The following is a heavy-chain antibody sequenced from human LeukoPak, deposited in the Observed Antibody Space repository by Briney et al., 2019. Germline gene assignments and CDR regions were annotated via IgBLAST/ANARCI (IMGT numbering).Heavy chain of an antibody. CDR3: ATMDTAMVPVDY. V-gene: IGHV3-11*04. Sequence: GGSLRLSCAASGFTFSDYHMSWIRQAPGKGLEWVSYISSSGSTIYYADSVKGRFTISRDNAKNSLYLQMNSLRAEDTAVYYCATMDTAMVPVDYWGQGTLVTVSS. J-gene: IGHJ4*02. D-gene: IGHD5-18*01. CDR2: ISSSGSTI. CDR1: GFTFSDYH.